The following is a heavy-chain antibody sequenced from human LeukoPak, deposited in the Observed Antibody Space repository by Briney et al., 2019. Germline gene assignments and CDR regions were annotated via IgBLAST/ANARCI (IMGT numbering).Heavy chain of an antibody. V-gene: IGHV4-59*08. CDR3: AGDMGATTVDY. D-gene: IGHD1-26*01. Sequence: SETLSLTCTVSGGSMDTYYWSWIRQPPGKGLEWIGYIYYTESVHYNPSLKSRVTISLDTPKNQFSLRLTSVTAADTAIYFCAGDMGATTVDYWGQGVLVTVSS. CDR2: IYYTESV. CDR1: GGSMDTYY. J-gene: IGHJ4*02.